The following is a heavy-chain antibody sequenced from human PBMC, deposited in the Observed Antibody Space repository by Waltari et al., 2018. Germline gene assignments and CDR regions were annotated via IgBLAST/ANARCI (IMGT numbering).Heavy chain of an antibody. CDR3: ARNEDYGDYPFDY. Sequence: EVQLVESGGGLIQPGVSLSLSRAASGFTVSINNIRWVRQAPGKGLEWVSVIYSGGSTYYADSVKGRFTISRDNSKNTLYLQMNSLRAEDTAVYYCARNEDYGDYPFDYWGQGTLVTVSS. CDR1: GFTVSINN. D-gene: IGHD4-17*01. CDR2: IYSGGST. J-gene: IGHJ4*02. V-gene: IGHV3-53*01.